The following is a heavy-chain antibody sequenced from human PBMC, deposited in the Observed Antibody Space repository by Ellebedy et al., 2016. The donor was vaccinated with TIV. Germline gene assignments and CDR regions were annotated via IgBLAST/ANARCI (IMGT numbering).Heavy chain of an antibody. V-gene: IGHV3-7*03. Sequence: GGSLRLSCAASGFTFNSYWMSWVRQAPGKGLEWVANINQDGSRIYYVDSVKGRFTISKDNSKNTLYLQMDSLRAEDTAVYYCAKEGSGSGWYWDYWGQGTLVIVSS. CDR2: INQDGSRI. J-gene: IGHJ4*02. D-gene: IGHD6-19*01. CDR3: AKEGSGSGWYWDY. CDR1: GFTFNSYW.